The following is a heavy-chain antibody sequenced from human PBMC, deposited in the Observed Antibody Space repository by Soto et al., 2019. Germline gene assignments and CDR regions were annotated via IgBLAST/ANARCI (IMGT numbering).Heavy chain of an antibody. D-gene: IGHD2-8*01. CDR3: ARSPTGCTNGVCYSATYGMDV. CDR1: GYSFTSYW. V-gene: IGHV5-51*01. CDR2: IYPGDSDT. J-gene: IGHJ6*02. Sequence: GESLKISCKGSGYSFTSYWIGWVRQMPGKGLEWMGIIYPGDSDTRYSPSFQGQVTISADKSISTAYLQWSSLKASDTAMYYCARSPTGCTNGVCYSATYGMDVWGQGATVTVSS.